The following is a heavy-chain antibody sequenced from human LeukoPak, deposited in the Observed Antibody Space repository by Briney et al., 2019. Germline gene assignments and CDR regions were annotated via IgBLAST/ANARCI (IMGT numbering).Heavy chain of an antibody. J-gene: IGHJ4*02. CDR1: GFTFSSYS. CDR3: AREGTEIVLMVYAEGEGFDY. V-gene: IGHV3-21*01. CDR2: ISSSSSYI. D-gene: IGHD2-8*01. Sequence: GGSLRLSCAASGFTFSSYSMNWVRQAPGKGLEWVSSISSSSSYIYYADSVKGRFTISRTNTKNSLYMQMTSLSAETTAVYYGAREGTEIVLMVYAEGEGFDYWGQGTLVTVSS.